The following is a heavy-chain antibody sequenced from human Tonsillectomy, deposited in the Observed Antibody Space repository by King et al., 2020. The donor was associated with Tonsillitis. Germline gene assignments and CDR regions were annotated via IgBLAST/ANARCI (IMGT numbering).Heavy chain of an antibody. CDR2: ISWNSGRI. J-gene: IGHJ6*03. V-gene: IGHV3-9*01. CDR3: AKDVGVGVAVAPGGYYYYYMDV. CDR1: EFTFDDYA. D-gene: IGHD6-19*01. Sequence: VQLVESGGGLVQPGRSLRLSCVGSEFTFDDYAMHWVRPAPGKGLEWVSGISWNSGRIGYADSVKGRFTISRDNAKNSLYLQMDSLRAEDTALYYCAKDVGVGVAVAPGGYYYYYMDVWGKGTTVTVSS.